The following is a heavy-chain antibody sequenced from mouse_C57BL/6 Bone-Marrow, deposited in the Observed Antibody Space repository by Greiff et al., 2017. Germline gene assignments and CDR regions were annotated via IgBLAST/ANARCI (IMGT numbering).Heavy chain of an antibody. CDR2: ISSGGSYT. D-gene: IGHD3-2*02. Sequence: EVQLVESGGDLVKPGGSLKLSCAASGFTFSSYGMSWVRQTPDKRLEWVATISSGGSYTYYPDSVKGRFTISRDNAKNTLYLQRSSLKSEDTAMYYCARLDSSGYIDYWGQGTTLTVSS. V-gene: IGHV5-6*01. CDR1: GFTFSSYG. CDR3: ARLDSSGYIDY. J-gene: IGHJ2*01.